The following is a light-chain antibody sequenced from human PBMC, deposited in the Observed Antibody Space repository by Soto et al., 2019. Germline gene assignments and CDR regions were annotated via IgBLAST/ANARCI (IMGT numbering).Light chain of an antibody. J-gene: IGKJ3*01. CDR3: HQYNNWPFT. Sequence: EMVMTQSPATLSVSPGERATLSCRASQSVTSNLAWYQQKPGQAPRLLIYGASTRATGIPGRFSGSGSGTEFTLTISSLQSEDFAVYYCHQYNNWPFTFGPGTKVDIK. V-gene: IGKV3-15*01. CDR2: GAS. CDR1: QSVTSN.